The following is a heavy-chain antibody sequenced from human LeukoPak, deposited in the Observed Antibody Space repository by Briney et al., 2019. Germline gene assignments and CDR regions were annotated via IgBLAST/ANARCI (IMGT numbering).Heavy chain of an antibody. J-gene: IGHJ4*02. CDR2: IYYSGTP. Sequence: SETLSLTCTVSGASISSYYWSWIRQPPGKGLEWIGYIYYSGTPTYNPSLKSRVTISVDTSKNQFSLNLSSVTAADTAVYYCARFSSIAAAFDYWGLGTLVTVSS. D-gene: IGHD6-13*01. CDR3: ARFSSIAAAFDY. V-gene: IGHV4-59*12. CDR1: GASISSYY.